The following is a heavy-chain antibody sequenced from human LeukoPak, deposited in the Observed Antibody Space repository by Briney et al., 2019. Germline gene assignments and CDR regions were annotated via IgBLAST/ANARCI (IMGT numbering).Heavy chain of an antibody. CDR2: IRYDGSNK. Sequence: GGSLRLSCAASGFTFSSYGMHWVRQAPGKGLEWVAFIRYDGSNKYYADSVKGRFTISRDNSKNTLYLQMNSLRAEDTAVYYCAKDSFHYYDSSGYGYFDYWGQGTLVTVSS. V-gene: IGHV3-30*02. D-gene: IGHD3-22*01. J-gene: IGHJ4*02. CDR1: GFTFSSYG. CDR3: AKDSFHYYDSSGYGYFDY.